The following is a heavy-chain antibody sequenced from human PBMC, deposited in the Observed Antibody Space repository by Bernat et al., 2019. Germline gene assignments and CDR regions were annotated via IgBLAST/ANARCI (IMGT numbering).Heavy chain of an antibody. J-gene: IGHJ4*02. CDR2: ISYDGSNK. CDR3: CVHGSGSYQY. CDR1: GFTFSSYA. V-gene: IGHV3-30-3*01. D-gene: IGHD3-10*01. Sequence: QVQLVESGGGVVQPGRSLRLSCAASGFTFSSYAMHWVRQAPGKGLEWVAVISYDGSNKYYADSVKGRFTISRDNSKNTLYLQMNSLRAEDMAVYYCCVHGSGSYQYWGQGTLVTVSS.